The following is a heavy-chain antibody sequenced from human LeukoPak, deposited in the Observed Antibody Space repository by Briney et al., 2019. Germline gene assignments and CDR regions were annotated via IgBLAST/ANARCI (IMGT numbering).Heavy chain of an antibody. CDR1: GYTFTTYG. CDR2: INPNSGGA. V-gene: IGHV1-2*02. Sequence: ASVKVSCKASGYTFTTYGISWVRQAPGQGLEWMGWINPNSGGANYAENFQGRVTMTRDTSISTAYMELSSLRCDDTALYYCARGQSLNDYWGQGTLVTVSS. CDR3: ARGQSLNDY. J-gene: IGHJ4*02.